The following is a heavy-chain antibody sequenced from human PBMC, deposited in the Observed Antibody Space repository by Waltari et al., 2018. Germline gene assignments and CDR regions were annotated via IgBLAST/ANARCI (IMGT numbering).Heavy chain of an antibody. CDR1: GFTFSSYA. CDR2: ISYDGSNK. J-gene: IGHJ4*02. CDR3: ARDWGYSNYVVYYFDY. Sequence: GGGVVQPGRSLRLSCAASGFTFSSYAMHWVRQAPGKGLEWVAVISYDGSNKYYADSVKGRFTISRDNSKNTLYLQMNSLRAEDTAVYYCARDWGYSNYVVYYFDYWGQGTLVTVSS. V-gene: IGHV3-30-3*01. D-gene: IGHD4-4*01.